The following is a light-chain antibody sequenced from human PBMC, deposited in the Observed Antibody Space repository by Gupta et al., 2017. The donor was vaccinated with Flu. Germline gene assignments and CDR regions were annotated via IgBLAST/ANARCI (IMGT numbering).Light chain of an antibody. CDR3: AQWDDSLDGPV. Sequence: RVAISCSATTFHSGSENVSWYQHFPGSAPKVVIYNNDHSPSGAPARFSGTKSGGSASLFIDGLQAEDEAIYYCAQWDDSLDGPVFGGGTKLTVL. CDR2: NND. V-gene: IGLV1-44*01. J-gene: IGLJ2*01. CDR1: TFHSGSEN.